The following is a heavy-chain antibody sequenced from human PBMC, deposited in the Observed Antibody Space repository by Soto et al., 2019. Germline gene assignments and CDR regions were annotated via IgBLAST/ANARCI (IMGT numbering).Heavy chain of an antibody. CDR2: ISGTGGT. CDR3: AKDRRGAYCSGGTCYSPDY. Sequence: EVQLWESGGGFVQPGGSLRLSCAVSGFTFSSYVMSWVRQAPGKGLEWVSAISGTGGTYYADSVKGRFTISRDNSKNALYLQMNSLRDDDTAVYYCAKDRRGAYCSGGTCYSPDYWGQGTLVIVSS. CDR1: GFTFSSYV. D-gene: IGHD2-15*01. V-gene: IGHV3-23*01. J-gene: IGHJ4*02.